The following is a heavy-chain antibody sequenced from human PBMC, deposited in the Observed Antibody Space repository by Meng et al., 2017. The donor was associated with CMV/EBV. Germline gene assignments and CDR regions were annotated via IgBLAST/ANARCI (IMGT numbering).Heavy chain of an antibody. V-gene: IGHV3-30*04. J-gene: IGHJ4*02. D-gene: IGHD3-3*01. Sequence: AGSLTLSCAASGFSFSGYALHWVRQAPGKGLEWVAVISYEGSNKYCADSVKGRFTIARDNSKNTLYLQMNSLRAEDTAVYYCARDPIGFWSGYYKGGFFDYWGQGTLVTVSS. CDR1: GFSFSGYA. CDR2: ISYEGSNK. CDR3: ARDPIGFWSGYYKGGFFDY.